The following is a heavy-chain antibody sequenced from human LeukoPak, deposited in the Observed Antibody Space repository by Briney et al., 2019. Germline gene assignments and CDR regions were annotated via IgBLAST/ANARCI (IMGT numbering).Heavy chain of an antibody. CDR2: ISYDETNK. Sequence: PGGSLRLSCAASGFTFSSYAMHWVRQAPGKGLEWVAVISYDETNKYYADSVKGRFTISRDSSKNTLFLQMNSLRAEDTAVYYCAKKDPPKAYFDYWGQGTLVTVSS. CDR1: GFTFSSYA. J-gene: IGHJ4*02. V-gene: IGHV3-30*01. CDR3: AKKDPPKAYFDY.